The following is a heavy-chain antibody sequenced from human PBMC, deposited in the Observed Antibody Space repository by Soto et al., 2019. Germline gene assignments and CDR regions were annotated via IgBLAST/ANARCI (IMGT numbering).Heavy chain of an antibody. CDR1: GFTFSSYG. CDR2: ISYDGSNK. Sequence: VQLVESGGGVVQPGRSLRLSCAASGFTFSSYGMHWVRQAPGKGLEWVAVISYDGSNKYYADSVKGRFTISRDNSKNTLYLQMNSLRAEDTAVYYCAGPAAYDYWGQGTLVTVSS. D-gene: IGHD2-2*01. V-gene: IGHV3-30*03. J-gene: IGHJ4*02. CDR3: AGPAAYDY.